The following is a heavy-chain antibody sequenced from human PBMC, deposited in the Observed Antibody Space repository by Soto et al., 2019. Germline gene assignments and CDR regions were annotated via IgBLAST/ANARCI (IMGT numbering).Heavy chain of an antibody. J-gene: IGHJ5*02. V-gene: IGHV2-26*01. D-gene: IGHD6-13*01. Sequence: SGPTLVNPTETLTLTCTVSGFSLSNARMGVSWIRQPPVKALEWLAHIFSNDEKSYSTSLKSRLTISKDTSKSQVVLTMTNMDPVDTATYYCARVLGYSSSWYLYNWFDPWGQGTLVTVSS. CDR1: GFSLSNARMG. CDR2: IFSNDEK. CDR3: ARVLGYSSSWYLYNWFDP.